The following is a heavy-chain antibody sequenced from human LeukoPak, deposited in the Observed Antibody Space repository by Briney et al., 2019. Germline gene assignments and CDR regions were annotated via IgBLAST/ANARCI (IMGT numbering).Heavy chain of an antibody. CDR1: GFTFSSYW. D-gene: IGHD6-13*01. J-gene: IGHJ4*02. Sequence: GGSLRLSCAASGFTFSSYWMHWVRQAPGKGLEWVSGISWNSGSIGYADSVKGRFTISRDNAKNSLYLQMNSLRAEDTALYYCAKLGIGSSWYYFDYWGQGTLVTVSS. V-gene: IGHV3-9*01. CDR3: AKLGIGSSWYYFDY. CDR2: ISWNSGSI.